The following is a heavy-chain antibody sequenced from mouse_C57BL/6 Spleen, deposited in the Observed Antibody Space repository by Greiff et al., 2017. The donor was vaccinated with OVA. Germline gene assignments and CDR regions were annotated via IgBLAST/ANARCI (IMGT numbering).Heavy chain of an antibody. D-gene: IGHD2-1*01. CDR1: GYTFTSYW. CDR3: ARRGYYGNYVFYYYAMDY. CDR2: IHPNSGST. V-gene: IGHV1-64*01. J-gene: IGHJ4*01. Sequence: QVQLQQPGAELVMPGASVKLSCKASGYTFTSYWMHWVKQRPGQGLEWIGMIHPNSGSTNYNEKFKSKATLTVDKSSSTAYMQLSSLTSEDSAVYYCARRGYYGNYVFYYYAMDYWGQGTSVTVSS.